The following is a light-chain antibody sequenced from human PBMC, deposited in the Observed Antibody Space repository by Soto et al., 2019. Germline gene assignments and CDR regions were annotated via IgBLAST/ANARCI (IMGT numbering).Light chain of an antibody. CDR1: QSVLYTSHNKNY. V-gene: IGKV4-1*01. J-gene: IGKJ1*01. CDR2: WAS. Sequence: DIVMTQSPDSLAVSLGERATINCKSSQSVLYTSHNKNYLAWYRQKPGQPPKLLIYWASTRESGVPDRFTGSGSGTDFTPTISSLQAEDVAVYYCQQYYSTPWTFGQGTTVEIK. CDR3: QQYYSTPWT.